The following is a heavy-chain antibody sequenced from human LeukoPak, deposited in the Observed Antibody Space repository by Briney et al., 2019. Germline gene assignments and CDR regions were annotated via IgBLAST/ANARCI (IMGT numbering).Heavy chain of an antibody. Sequence: PGGSLRPSCAASGFTFSSYGMHWVRQAPGKGLEWVGLIWFDGSNTYCGDSVKGRFTISRDNSRSTLYLQMNSLRAEDTAVYYCARDWFSAIRRGYTYGQGPFDYWGQGTLVTVSS. CDR1: GFTFSSYG. CDR3: ARDWFSAIRRGYTYGQGPFDY. D-gene: IGHD5-18*01. J-gene: IGHJ4*02. CDR2: IWFDGSNT. V-gene: IGHV3-33*01.